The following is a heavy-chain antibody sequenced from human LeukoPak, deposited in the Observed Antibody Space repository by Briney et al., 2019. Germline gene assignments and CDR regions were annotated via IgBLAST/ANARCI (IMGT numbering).Heavy chain of an antibody. D-gene: IGHD2-2*03. V-gene: IGHV3-53*01. CDR3: ARGPRGYSDWIDP. CDR1: GFTVSSNY. J-gene: IGHJ5*02. Sequence: HPGGSLRLSCAASGFTVSSNYMSWVRQAPGKGLEWVSVIYSGGNTYYADSVKGRFTISRDNSKNTLYLQMNSLRAEDTAVYYCARGPRGYSDWIDPWGQGTLVTVSS. CDR2: IYSGGNT.